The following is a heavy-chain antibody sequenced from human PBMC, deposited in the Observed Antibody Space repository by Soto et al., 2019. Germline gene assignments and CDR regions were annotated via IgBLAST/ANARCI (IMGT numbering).Heavy chain of an antibody. CDR2: INPSGGNT. CDR3: ARDRRREQLVRDYYYGMDV. Sequence: ASVKVSCKASGYTFTSYGISWVRQAPGQGLEWIGRINPSGGNTSYAQKFQDRVTMARDTSTSTAYMELSSLRSEDTAVYYCARDRRREQLVRDYYYGMDVWGQGTTVTVSS. J-gene: IGHJ6*02. D-gene: IGHD6-6*01. CDR1: GYTFTSYG. V-gene: IGHV1-46*01.